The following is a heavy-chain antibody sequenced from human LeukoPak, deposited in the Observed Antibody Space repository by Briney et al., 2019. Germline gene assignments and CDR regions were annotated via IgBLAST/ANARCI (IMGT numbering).Heavy chain of an antibody. CDR1: GFTFDDYA. J-gene: IGHJ4*02. V-gene: IGHV3-9*01. CDR2: ISWNSGSI. CDR3: ARERDGRFFDY. D-gene: IGHD5-24*01. Sequence: AGGSLRLSCAASGFTFDDYAMHWVRQAPGKGLEWVSGISWNSGSIGYADSVKGRFTISRDNAKNSLHLQMNTLRAEDTAVYYCARERDGRFFDYWGQGTLVTVSS.